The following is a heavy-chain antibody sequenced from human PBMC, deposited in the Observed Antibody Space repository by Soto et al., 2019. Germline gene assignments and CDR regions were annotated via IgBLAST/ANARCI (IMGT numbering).Heavy chain of an antibody. J-gene: IGHJ4*01. CDR3: VRDAQYNWNDGRLLDF. D-gene: IGHD1-1*01. CDR2: ISDSSSYT. CDR1: GFTFSDNY. Sequence: PGGSLRLSCAASGFTFSDNYMSWIRQAPGKGLEWVSHISDSSSYTNYADSVKGRFTISRDNAKNSLYLQMNSLRAEDTAIYYCVRDAQYNWNDGRLLDFWGHGTLVTVSA. V-gene: IGHV3-11*05.